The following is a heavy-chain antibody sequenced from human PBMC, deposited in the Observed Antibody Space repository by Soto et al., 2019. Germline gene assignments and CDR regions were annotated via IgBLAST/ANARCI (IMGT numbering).Heavy chain of an antibody. J-gene: IGHJ4*02. CDR1: GFSLSTSGVG. CDR2: IYWNDDK. D-gene: IGHD1-26*01. Sequence: SGPTLVNPTQTLTLTCTFSGFSLSTSGVGVGWIRQPPGKALEWLALIYWNDDKRYSPSLKSRLTITKETSKNQVVLTMTNMDPVDTATYYCARRMGANYFDYWGQGTLVTVSS. V-gene: IGHV2-5*01. CDR3: ARRMGANYFDY.